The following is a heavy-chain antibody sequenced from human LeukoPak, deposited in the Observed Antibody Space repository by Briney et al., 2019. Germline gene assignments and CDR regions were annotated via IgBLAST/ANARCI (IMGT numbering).Heavy chain of an antibody. CDR2: INQDGSQT. D-gene: IGHD5-12*01. CDR1: GFSFSDYW. Sequence: GGSLRLSCTASGFSFSDYWMSWVRQAPGKGLEWLANINQDGSQTSYVDSVRGRFTVSRDNPKNSLYLQMNSLRADDTAVYYCARDSSPRYSGYDWVFWGRGTLVTVSS. V-gene: IGHV3-7*01. CDR3: ARDSSPRYSGYDWVF. J-gene: IGHJ4*02.